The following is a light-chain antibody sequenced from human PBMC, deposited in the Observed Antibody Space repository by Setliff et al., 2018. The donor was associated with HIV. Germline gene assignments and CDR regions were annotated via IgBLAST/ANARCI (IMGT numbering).Light chain of an antibody. J-gene: IGLJ1*01. CDR1: SSDIGAYNY. Sequence: SVPTQPASVSGSPGQSITISCTGTSSDIGAYNYVSWYQQHPGKAPKLMIYDVSSRPSGVSNRFSGSKSGNTASLTISGLQAEDEADYYCSSYTSSGTLVFGTGTKVTVL. V-gene: IGLV2-14*01. CDR3: SSYTSSGTLV. CDR2: DVS.